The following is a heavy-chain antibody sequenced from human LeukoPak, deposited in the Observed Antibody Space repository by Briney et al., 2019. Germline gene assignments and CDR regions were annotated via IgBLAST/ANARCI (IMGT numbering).Heavy chain of an antibody. D-gene: IGHD6-6*01. CDR2: IIPILGIA. CDR1: GYTFTGYY. J-gene: IGHJ4*02. Sequence: ASVKVSCKASGYTFTGYYMHWVRQAPGQGLEWMGRIIPILGIANYAQKFQGRVTITADRSTSTAYMELSSLRSEDTAVYYCARDSSSFPFDYWGQGTLVTVSS. CDR3: ARDSSSFPFDY. V-gene: IGHV1-69*04.